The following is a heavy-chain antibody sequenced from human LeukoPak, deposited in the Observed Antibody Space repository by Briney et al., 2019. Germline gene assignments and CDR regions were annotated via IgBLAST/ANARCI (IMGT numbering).Heavy chain of an antibody. CDR3: ARSGGSWYVYFDY. Sequence: PSETLSLTCTVSGGSISSYYWSWIRQPPGKGLEWIGYIYYSGSTNYNPSLKSRVTISVDTSKNQFSLKLSSVTAADTAVYYCARSGGSWYVYFDYWGQGTLVTVSS. J-gene: IGHJ4*02. CDR1: GGSISSYY. CDR2: IYYSGST. D-gene: IGHD6-13*01. V-gene: IGHV4-59*01.